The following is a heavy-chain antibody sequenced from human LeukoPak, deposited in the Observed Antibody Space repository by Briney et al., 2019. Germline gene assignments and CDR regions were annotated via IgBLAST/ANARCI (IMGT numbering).Heavy chain of an antibody. CDR2: IIPIFGTA. V-gene: IGHV1-69*13. CDR3: AREAIGYSYGPGY. D-gene: IGHD5-18*01. CDR1: GGTFSSYA. Sequence: SVKVSCKASGGTFSSYAISWVRQAPGQGLEWMGGIIPIFGTANYAQKFQGRVTITADESTSTAYMELSSLRSEDTAVYYCAREAIGYSYGPGYWGQGTLVTVSS. J-gene: IGHJ4*02.